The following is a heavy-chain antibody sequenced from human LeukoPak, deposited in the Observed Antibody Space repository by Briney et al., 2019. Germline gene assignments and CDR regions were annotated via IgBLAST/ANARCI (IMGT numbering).Heavy chain of an antibody. V-gene: IGHV5-51*01. Sequence: GESLKISCKGSGYSFTSYWIGWVRQMPGKGLEWMGIIYPGDSDTRYSPSFQGQVTISADKSISTAYLQWSSLRAEDTAVYYCAKWGGRKGVVVVAATVAEIDYWGQGTLVTVSS. J-gene: IGHJ4*02. D-gene: IGHD2-15*01. CDR2: IYPGDSDT. CDR1: GYSFTSYW. CDR3: AKWGGRKGVVVVAATVAEIDY.